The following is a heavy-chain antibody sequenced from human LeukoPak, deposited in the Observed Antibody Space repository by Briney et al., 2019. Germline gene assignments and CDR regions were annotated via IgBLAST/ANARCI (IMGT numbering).Heavy chain of an antibody. CDR1: GYSFTSYW. D-gene: IGHD3-9*01. Sequence: GESLKISCKGSGYSFTSYWIGWVCQMPGKGLEWMGIIYPGDSDTRYSPSFQGQVTISADKSISTAYLQWSSLKASDTAMYYCARVGADYDILTGYDYWGQGTLVTVSS. CDR3: ARVGADYDILTGYDY. J-gene: IGHJ4*02. V-gene: IGHV5-51*01. CDR2: IYPGDSDT.